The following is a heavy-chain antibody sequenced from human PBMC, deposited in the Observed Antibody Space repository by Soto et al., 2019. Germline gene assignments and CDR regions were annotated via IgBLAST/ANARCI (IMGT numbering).Heavy chain of an antibody. J-gene: IGHJ4*02. CDR3: ARDALGYCSSTSCYFFDY. CDR1: GFTFSSYG. V-gene: IGHV3-33*01. CDR2: IWYDGSNK. Sequence: PVGSLRLSCAASGFTFSSYGMHWVRQAPGKGLEWVAVIWYDGSNKYYADSVKGRFTISRDNSKNTLYLQMNSLRAEDTAVYYCARDALGYCSSTSCYFFDYWGQGTLVTVSS. D-gene: IGHD2-2*01.